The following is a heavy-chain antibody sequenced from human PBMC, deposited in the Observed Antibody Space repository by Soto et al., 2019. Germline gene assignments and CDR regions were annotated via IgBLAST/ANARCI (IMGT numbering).Heavy chain of an antibody. V-gene: IGHV1-3*01. J-gene: IGHJ3*02. CDR3: ARDLDDYFRSGPRDDAFEI. D-gene: IGHD3-3*01. Sequence: ASVKVSCKASGYTFTSYAMHWVRQAPGQRLEWMGWINAGNGNTKYSQKFQGRVTITRDTSASTAYMELSSLRSEDTAVYYCARDLDDYFRSGPRDDAFEIWGQGTLVTV. CDR2: INAGNGNT. CDR1: GYTFTSYA.